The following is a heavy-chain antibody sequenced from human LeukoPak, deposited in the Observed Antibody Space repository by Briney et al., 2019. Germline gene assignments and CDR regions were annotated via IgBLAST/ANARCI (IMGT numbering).Heavy chain of an antibody. J-gene: IGHJ4*02. CDR2: TYSGGST. CDR1: GFTVSSNY. CDR3: ARQGVSSSWYHT. D-gene: IGHD6-13*01. V-gene: IGHV3-66*04. Sequence: GGSLRLSCAASGFTVSSNYMSWVRQAPGKGLEWVSVTYSGGSTYYADSVKGRFTISRDNSKNTQYLQMNSLRAEDTAVYYCARQGVSSSWYHTWGQGTLVTVSS.